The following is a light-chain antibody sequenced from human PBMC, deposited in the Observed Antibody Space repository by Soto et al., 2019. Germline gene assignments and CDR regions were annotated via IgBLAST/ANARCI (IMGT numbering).Light chain of an antibody. CDR1: QTIRSW. Sequence: DIQMTQSPSTLSGSVGDRVTITCRASQTIRSWLAWYQQKPGKAPTLLTYKAYTLKSGYPSRSSGTGSGTEFTITISSLKPDDFATYYCQHYNSYSEAFGQVTKVDIK. J-gene: IGKJ1*01. V-gene: IGKV1-5*03. CDR2: KAY. CDR3: QHYNSYSEA.